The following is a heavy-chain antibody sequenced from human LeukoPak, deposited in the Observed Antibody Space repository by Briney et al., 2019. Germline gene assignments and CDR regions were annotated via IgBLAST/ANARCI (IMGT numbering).Heavy chain of an antibody. CDR2: IDTSSNYI. D-gene: IGHD6-19*01. J-gene: IGHJ4*02. Sequence: GGSLRLSCAASGFTFSSYNMNWVRQAPGKGLEWVSSIDTSSNYIHYVDSVKGRFTIFRDNAKNSLYLQMNSLRAEDTAVYYCARAGHDSGWYIDDYWGQGTLVTVSS. V-gene: IGHV3-21*01. CDR1: GFTFSSYN. CDR3: ARAGHDSGWYIDDY.